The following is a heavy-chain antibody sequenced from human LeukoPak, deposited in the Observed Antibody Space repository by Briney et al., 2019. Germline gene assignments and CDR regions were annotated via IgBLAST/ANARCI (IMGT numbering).Heavy chain of an antibody. D-gene: IGHD2-2*03. J-gene: IGHJ6*02. V-gene: IGHV3-74*03. CDR3: VRGGHKLDIETSRYYYGLDV. Sequence: GGSLRLSCAASGITLSDYWMFWVRQGPGKGLVHVSRIESDGTRTVYADSVKGRFTISRDNAKNTMYLQMNSLRAEDTAVYYCVRGGHKLDIETSRYYYGLDVWGQGTTVTVSS. CDR1: GITLSDYW. CDR2: IESDGTRT.